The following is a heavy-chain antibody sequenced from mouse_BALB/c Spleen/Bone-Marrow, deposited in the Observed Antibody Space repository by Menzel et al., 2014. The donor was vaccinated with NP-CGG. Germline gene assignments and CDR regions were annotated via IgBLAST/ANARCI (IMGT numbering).Heavy chain of an antibody. D-gene: IGHD3-1*01. V-gene: IGHV1S29*02. J-gene: IGHJ4*01. CDR2: IYXYNGGT. Sequence: VQLQQSGPELVKPGASVKISCKASGYTFTDYNMHWVKQSHGKSLEWIGYIYXYNGGTGYNQKFKSKATLTVDNSSSTAYMELRSLTSEDSAVYYCARSGVPYAMDYWGQGTSVTVSS. CDR1: GYTFTDYN. CDR3: ARSGVPYAMDY.